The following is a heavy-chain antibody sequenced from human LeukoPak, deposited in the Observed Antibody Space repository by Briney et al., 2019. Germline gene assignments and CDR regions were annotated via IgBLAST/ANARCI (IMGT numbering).Heavy chain of an antibody. CDR2: INHSGST. CDR1: GGSFSGYY. Sequence: PSETLSLTCAVYGGSFSGYYWSWIRQPPGKGLEWIGEINHSGSTKYNPSLKSRLTISVDTSKNQFSLKLSSVTAADTAVYYCARATTFVVVVAARSGRDWFDPWGQGTLVTVSS. J-gene: IGHJ5*02. CDR3: ARATTFVVVVAARSGRDWFDP. D-gene: IGHD2-15*01. V-gene: IGHV4-34*01.